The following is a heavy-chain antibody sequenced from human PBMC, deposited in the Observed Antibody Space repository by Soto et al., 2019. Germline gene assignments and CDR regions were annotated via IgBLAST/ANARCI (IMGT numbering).Heavy chain of an antibody. V-gene: IGHV3-30-3*01. CDR1: GFIFTNYA. Sequence: PGGSLRLSCAASGFIFTNYAMHWVRQAPGRGLEWVAVISSNGGNADSADSVKGRFTISKDNSKNTVFLRMDSLRPEDSAVYYCASWLLQEHAYDVWGLGTTVTVSS. D-gene: IGHD4-4*01. J-gene: IGHJ3*01. CDR3: ASWLLQEHAYDV. CDR2: ISSNGGNA.